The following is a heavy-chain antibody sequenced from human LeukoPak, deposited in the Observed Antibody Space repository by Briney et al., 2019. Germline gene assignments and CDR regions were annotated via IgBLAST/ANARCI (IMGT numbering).Heavy chain of an antibody. J-gene: IGHJ6*02. Sequence: ASVKVSCKASGYTFTGYYKHWVRQAPGQGLEWMGWINPNSGGTNYAQKFQGRVTMTRDTSISTAYMELSRLRSDDTAVYYCARKRVPAAIGDYYYYGMDVWGQGTTVTVSS. CDR3: ARKRVPAAIGDYYYYGMDV. V-gene: IGHV1-2*02. CDR1: GYTFTGYY. D-gene: IGHD2-2*01. CDR2: INPNSGGT.